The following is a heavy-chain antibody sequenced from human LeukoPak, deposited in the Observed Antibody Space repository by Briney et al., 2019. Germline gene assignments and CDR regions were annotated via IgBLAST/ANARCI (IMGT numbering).Heavy chain of an antibody. CDR2: SIPILGIA. CDR3: ARDTTDSSSSNYDYVWGSYRPIAAFDY. V-gene: IGHV1-69*04. J-gene: IGHJ4*02. Sequence: ASVKVSCKASGGTFSSYAISWVRQAPGQGLEWMGRSIPILGIANYAQKFQGRVTITADKSTSTAYMELSSLRSEDTAVYYCARDTTDSSSSNYDYVWGSYRPIAAFDYWGQGTLVTVSS. CDR1: GGTFSSYA. D-gene: IGHD3-16*02.